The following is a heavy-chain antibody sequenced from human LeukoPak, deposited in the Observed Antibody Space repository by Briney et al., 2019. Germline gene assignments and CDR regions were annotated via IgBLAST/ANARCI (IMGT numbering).Heavy chain of an antibody. J-gene: IGHJ4*02. D-gene: IGHD2-2*01. Sequence: PGGSLRLSCAASGFTFSSYEMNWVRQAPGKGLEWVSYMSSSGSTIYYVDSVKGRFTISRDNAKNALYLQMNSLRAEDTAVYYCARDPQGAAMIPGGFDYWGQGTLVTVSS. CDR1: GFTFSSYE. CDR2: MSSSGSTI. V-gene: IGHV3-48*03. CDR3: ARDPQGAAMIPGGFDY.